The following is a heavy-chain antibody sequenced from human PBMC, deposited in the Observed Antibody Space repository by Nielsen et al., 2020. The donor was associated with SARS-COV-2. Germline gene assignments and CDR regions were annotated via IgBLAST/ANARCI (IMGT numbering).Heavy chain of an antibody. V-gene: IGHV3-23*01. Sequence: GGSLRLSCAASGFTFNNFAMSWVRQAPGKGLEWVSTISGSDDSTYYADSVKGRFTISRDDSKNTLYLQMNSLRAEDTAVYYCALLAVAGRVSYYGMDVWGQGTTVTV. CDR1: GFTFNNFA. CDR2: ISGSDDST. D-gene: IGHD6-19*01. J-gene: IGHJ6*02. CDR3: ALLAVAGRVSYYGMDV.